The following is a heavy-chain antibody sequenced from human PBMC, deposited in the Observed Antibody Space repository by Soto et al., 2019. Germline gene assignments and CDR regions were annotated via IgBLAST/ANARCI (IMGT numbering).Heavy chain of an antibody. Sequence: ASVKVSCKVSGYTFTSYYMHWVRQAPGQGLEWMGIINPSGGSTSYAQKFQGRVTMTRDTSTSTVYMELSSLRSEDTAAYYCARDSVMVGVVIKAIDYWGQGTLVTVSS. CDR2: INPSGGST. CDR3: ARDSVMVGVVIKAIDY. CDR1: GYTFTSYY. D-gene: IGHD3-3*01. V-gene: IGHV1-46*03. J-gene: IGHJ4*02.